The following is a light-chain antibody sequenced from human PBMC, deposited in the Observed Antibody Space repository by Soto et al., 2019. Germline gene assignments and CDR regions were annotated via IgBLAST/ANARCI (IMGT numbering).Light chain of an antibody. V-gene: IGKV3-20*01. CDR3: QQYDDSPLT. CDR1: QSVSGIY. J-gene: IGKJ4*01. CDR2: GAS. Sequence: DIVLTQSPGTLSLSPGERATLSCRASQSVSGIYLAWYQQKPGQAPRLLIYGASNRATGVPDRFSGGGSATDFTLTISRLEPEDFAVYYCQQYDDSPLTFGGGTKVEIK.